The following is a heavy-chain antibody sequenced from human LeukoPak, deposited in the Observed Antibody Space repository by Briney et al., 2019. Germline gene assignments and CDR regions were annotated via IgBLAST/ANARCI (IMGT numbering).Heavy chain of an antibody. V-gene: IGHV4-31*03. CDR3: AGPAAGIDAFDI. D-gene: IGHD6-13*01. Sequence: SETLSLTCTVSGGSISSGGYYWSWIRQHPGKGLEWIGYIYYSGSTYYNPSLKSRVTISVDTSKNQFSLKLSSVTAADTAVYYCAGPAAGIDAFDIWGQGTMVTVSS. CDR1: GGSISSGGYY. J-gene: IGHJ3*02. CDR2: IYYSGST.